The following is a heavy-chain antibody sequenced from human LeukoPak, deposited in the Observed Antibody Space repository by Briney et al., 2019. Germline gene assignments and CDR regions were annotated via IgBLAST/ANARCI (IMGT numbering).Heavy chain of an antibody. J-gene: IGHJ4*02. D-gene: IGHD5-24*01. V-gene: IGHV3-23*01. CDR1: GFTFSSYA. Sequence: GGYLRLSCAASGFTFSSYAMSWVRQAPGKGLEWVSAISGSGGSTYYADSVKGRFTISRDNSKNTLYLQMNSLRAEDTAVYYCAKSRGRDGYNWWGQGTLVTVSS. CDR2: ISGSGGST. CDR3: AKSRGRDGYNW.